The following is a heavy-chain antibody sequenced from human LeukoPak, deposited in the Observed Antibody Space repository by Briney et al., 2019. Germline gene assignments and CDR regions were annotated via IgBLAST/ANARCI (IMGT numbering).Heavy chain of an antibody. CDR2: ITGSGTST. D-gene: IGHD3-10*01. CDR3: TKARFGSGTYSAYDF. V-gene: IGHV3-23*01. J-gene: IGHJ3*01. CDR1: GFTFSSYA. Sequence: PGGSLRLSCAASGFTFSSYAMTWVRQGPGKGLEWVSTITGSGTSTFYADSVKGPFTISRDTSKTTLHLQMNSLRDDDTAIYYCTKARFGSGTYSAYDFWGQGTMVTVSS.